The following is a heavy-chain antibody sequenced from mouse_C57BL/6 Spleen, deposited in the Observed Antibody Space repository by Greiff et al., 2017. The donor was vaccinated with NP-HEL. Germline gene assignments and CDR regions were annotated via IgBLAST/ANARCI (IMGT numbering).Heavy chain of an antibody. V-gene: IGHV14-2*01. Sequence: EVQLQQSGAELVKPGASVKLSCTASGFNIKDYYMHWVKQRTEQGLEWIGRIDPEDGETKYASKFQGKATITADTSYNTAYLQLSSLTSEDTAVYYCAKNYDYDETFAYWGQGTLVTVAA. CDR3: AKNYDYDETFAY. CDR1: GFNIKDYY. J-gene: IGHJ3*01. CDR2: IDPEDGET. D-gene: IGHD2-4*01.